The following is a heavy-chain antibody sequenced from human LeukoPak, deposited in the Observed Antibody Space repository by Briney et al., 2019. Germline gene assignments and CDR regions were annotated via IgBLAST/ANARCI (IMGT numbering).Heavy chain of an antibody. D-gene: IGHD2-15*01. J-gene: IGHJ4*02. CDR1: GFTFSSYS. CDR3: AREHEPMVVAATGFDY. Sequence: PGGSLRLSCAVSGFTFSSYSMNWVRQAPGKGLEWVSYISSSSSTIYYADSVKGRFTISRDNAKNSLYLQMNSLRDEDTAVYYCAREHEPMVVAATGFDYWGQGTLVTVSS. V-gene: IGHV3-48*02. CDR2: ISSSSSTI.